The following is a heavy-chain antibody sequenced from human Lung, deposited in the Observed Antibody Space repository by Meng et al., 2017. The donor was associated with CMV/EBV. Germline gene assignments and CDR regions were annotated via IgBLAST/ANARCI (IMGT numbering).Heavy chain of an antibody. CDR1: GFTFNNYA. J-gene: IGHJ3*02. V-gene: IGHV3-30*04. CDR3: ASDQDSVNRRRGPFDI. CDR2: ISDGRANE. D-gene: IGHD3-10*01. Sequence: GGSXRLXCAGSGFTFNNYAMGWVRQAPGKGLEWVASISDGRANEYYADSVKGRFTISRDNSKNTLYLQMNSLRAEDTAIYYCASDQDSVNRRRGPFDIWGRGKXITVSS.